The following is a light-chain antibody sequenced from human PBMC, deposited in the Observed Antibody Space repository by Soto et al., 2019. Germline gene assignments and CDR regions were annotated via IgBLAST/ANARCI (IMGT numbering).Light chain of an antibody. Sequence: DIQMTQSPSSLSTSVGDRVTITCRASRSISKYLSWYQQRPGKAPKLMIYAASSLQSGVPSRFSGSGSGTDVTLTISSLQPEDFATYYCQQSYSTPRTFGPGTRVDIK. V-gene: IGKV1-39*01. CDR2: AAS. J-gene: IGKJ3*01. CDR3: QQSYSTPRT. CDR1: RSISKY.